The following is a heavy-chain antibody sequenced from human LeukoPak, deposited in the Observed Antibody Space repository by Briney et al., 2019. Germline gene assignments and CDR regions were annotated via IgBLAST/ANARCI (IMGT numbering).Heavy chain of an antibody. CDR2: VYTSVST. V-gene: IGHV4-4*07. CDR3: ARVTDRCSSTSCYTTSYYMDV. J-gene: IGHJ6*03. D-gene: IGHD2-2*02. CDR1: GGSLSSYY. Sequence: SETLSLTCTVSGGSLSSYYWSWIRQPAGKGLEWIGRVYTSVSTNYNPSLKSRVTMSVDTSKNQVSLKLTSVTAADTAVYYCARVTDRCSSTSCYTTSYYMDVWGKGTTVTVSS.